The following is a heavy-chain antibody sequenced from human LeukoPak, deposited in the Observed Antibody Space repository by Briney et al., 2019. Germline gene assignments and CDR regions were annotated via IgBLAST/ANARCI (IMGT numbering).Heavy chain of an antibody. J-gene: IGHJ4*02. CDR1: GFTLSSYW. CDR2: IKQDGSEK. Sequence: GGSLRLSCAASGFTLSSYWMSWVRQAPGKGLEWVANIKQDGSEKYYVDSVKGRFTISRDNSKNTLYLQMNSLRAEDTAVYYCARGPLPAAPTFFDYWGQGTLVTVSS. D-gene: IGHD2-2*01. V-gene: IGHV3-7*01. CDR3: ARGPLPAAPTFFDY.